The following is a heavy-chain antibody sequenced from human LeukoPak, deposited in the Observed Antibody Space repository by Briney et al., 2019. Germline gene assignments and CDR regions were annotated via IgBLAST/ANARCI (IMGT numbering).Heavy chain of an antibody. D-gene: IGHD2-8*02. V-gene: IGHV4-34*01. CDR3: ARVPLYWQHPFAL. CDR2: VSQTGSGRT. Sequence: SEPQSLTCGVYGGFFSRYYWRWLRQPPGEGLEEIGEVSQTGSGRTNYNPSLKSRVTLSADASKNQFALELTSVTAADTAMYYCARVPLYWQHPFALWGEGTLVTVSS. J-gene: IGHJ4*02. CDR1: GGFFSRYY.